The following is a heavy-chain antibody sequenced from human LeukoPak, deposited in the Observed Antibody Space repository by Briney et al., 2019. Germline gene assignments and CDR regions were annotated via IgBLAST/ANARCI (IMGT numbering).Heavy chain of an antibody. Sequence: PGGSLRLSCVVDGFTFSRYWMSWVRQAEGKVLEWVANIKEDGSKTDYVDSVKGRFTISRDNAKNSLYLEMNSLRAEDTAVYYCARDEVGGSYAYWGQGTLVTVSS. CDR3: ARDEVGGSYAY. CDR2: IKEDGSKT. V-gene: IGHV3-7*01. J-gene: IGHJ4*02. CDR1: GFTFSRYW. D-gene: IGHD1-26*01.